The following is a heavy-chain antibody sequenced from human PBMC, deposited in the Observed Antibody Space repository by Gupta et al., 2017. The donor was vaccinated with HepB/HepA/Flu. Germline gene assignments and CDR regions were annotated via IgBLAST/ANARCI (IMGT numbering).Heavy chain of an antibody. Sequence: QLQLQESGPGLVRPSETLSLTCTVSGGSITSHSLYWGWIRQPPGKGLEYIASMYYGGKTHYNPSLKSRVTISVDTSKNPLSLTLTSMTAADTAFYYCSYSGRDWGQGTLGTVSS. V-gene: IGHV4-39*01. J-gene: IGHJ4*02. CDR3: SYSGRD. D-gene: IGHD1-26*01. CDR1: GGSITSHSLY. CDR2: MYYGGKT.